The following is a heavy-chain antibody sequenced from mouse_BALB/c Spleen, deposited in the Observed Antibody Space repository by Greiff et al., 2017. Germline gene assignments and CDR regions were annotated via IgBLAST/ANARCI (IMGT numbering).Heavy chain of an antibody. CDR2: INPSTGYT. V-gene: IGHV1-7*01. D-gene: IGHD1-1*01. CDR3: ARRTYYAAGY. J-gene: IGHJ2*01. Sequence: VQLQESGAELAKPGASVKMSCKASGYTFTSYWMHWVKQRPGQGLEWIGYINPSTGYTEYNQKFKDKATLTADKSSSTAYMQLSSLTSEDSAVYYCARRTYYAAGYWGQGTTLTVSA. CDR1: GYTFTSYW.